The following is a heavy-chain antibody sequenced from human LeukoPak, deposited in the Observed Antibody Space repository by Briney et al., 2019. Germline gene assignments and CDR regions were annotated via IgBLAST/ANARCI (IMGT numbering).Heavy chain of an antibody. CDR3: ARERQGWWLDS. Sequence: PWETLSLTCTVSGVSISSYYGSWIRQPAGKGLEWIGRIYSSWRTDYNPSLKSRVTVSVDTSKNQFYLKLSSVTAADTALYYCARERQGWWLDSWGQGTLVTVSS. J-gene: IGHJ5*01. D-gene: IGHD5-24*01. CDR1: GVSISSYY. V-gene: IGHV4-4*07. CDR2: IYSSWRT.